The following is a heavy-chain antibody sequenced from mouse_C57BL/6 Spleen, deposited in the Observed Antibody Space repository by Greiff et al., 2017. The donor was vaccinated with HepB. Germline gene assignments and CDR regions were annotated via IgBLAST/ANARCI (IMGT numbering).Heavy chain of an antibody. CDR1: GYTFTSYW. CDR2: IHPISGST. V-gene: IGHV1-64*01. D-gene: IGHD1-1*01. J-gene: IGHJ1*03. Sequence: QVQLQQLGAELVKPGASVKLSCKASGYTFTSYWMHWVKQRPGQGLEWIGMIHPISGSTNYNEKFKSKATLTVDKSSSTAYMQLSSLTSEDSAVYYCARFYYYGSSYGYFDVWGTGTTVTVSS. CDR3: ARFYYYGSSYGYFDV.